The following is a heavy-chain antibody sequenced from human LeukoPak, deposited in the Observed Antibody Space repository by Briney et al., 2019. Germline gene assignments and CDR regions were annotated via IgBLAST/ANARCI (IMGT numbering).Heavy chain of an antibody. Sequence: PGGSLRLSCAASGFTFSSYWMSWVRQAPGKGLEWVANIKQDGSEKYYVDSVKGRFTISRDNAKNSLYLQMNSLRAEDTAVYYCARFLGPLLLVRGLYLDYWGEGTLDTVSS. J-gene: IGHJ4*02. D-gene: IGHD6-13*01. CDR1: GFTFSSYW. CDR2: IKQDGSEK. CDR3: ARFLGPLLLVRGLYLDY. V-gene: IGHV3-7*01.